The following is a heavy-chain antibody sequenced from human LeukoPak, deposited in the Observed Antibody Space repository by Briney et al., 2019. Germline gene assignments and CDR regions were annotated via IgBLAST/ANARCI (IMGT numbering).Heavy chain of an antibody. CDR2: ISSNGGST. CDR3: VKTSYSSSFDY. Sequence: PGGSLRLSCSASGFTFSSYAMHWVRQAPGKGLEYVSAISSNGGSTYYADSVKDRFTISRDNSRNTLYLQMSRLRAEDTAVYYCVKTSYSSSFDYWGQGTLVTVSS. J-gene: IGHJ4*02. CDR1: GFTFSSYA. V-gene: IGHV3-64D*06. D-gene: IGHD6-13*01.